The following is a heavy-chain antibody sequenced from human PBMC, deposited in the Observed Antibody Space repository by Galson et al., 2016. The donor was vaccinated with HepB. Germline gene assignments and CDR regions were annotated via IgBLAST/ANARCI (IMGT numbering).Heavy chain of an antibody. D-gene: IGHD3-9*01. Sequence: SLRLSCAASGFMFSRHWMTWVRQIPGKGLEWVANINPEGSEMKYVDSVRGRFTIYRVNARNFLHLQMDSLRAEDTAIYYCARAQVSYDVLTAYFLRWFDPWGQGTLITVSS. V-gene: IGHV3-7*05. J-gene: IGHJ5*02. CDR1: GFMFSRHW. CDR2: INPEGSEM. CDR3: ARAQVSYDVLTAYFLRWFDP.